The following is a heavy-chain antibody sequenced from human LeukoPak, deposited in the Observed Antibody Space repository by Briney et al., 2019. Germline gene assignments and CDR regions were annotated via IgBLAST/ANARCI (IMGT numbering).Heavy chain of an antibody. CDR3: AREYYADSSGFK. D-gene: IGHD3-22*01. CDR2: IYYSGNT. CDR1: GGSIYNSNYF. J-gene: IGHJ4*02. V-gene: IGHV4-39*02. Sequence: PSETLSLTCSVSGGSIYNSNYFWAWIRQPPGGGLEWIGSIYYSGNTYYSPSLKSRVTISVDTSKNQFSLQLNSVTAADTALYYCAREYYADSSGFKWGQGTLVTVSS.